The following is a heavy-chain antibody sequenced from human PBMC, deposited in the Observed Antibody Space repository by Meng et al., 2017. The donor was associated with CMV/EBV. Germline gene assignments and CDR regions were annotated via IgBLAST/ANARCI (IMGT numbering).Heavy chain of an antibody. CDR2: INPNSGGT. Sequence: ASVKVSCKASGYTFTGYYMHWVRQAPGQGLEWMGWINPNSGGTNYAQKFQGRVTMTRDTSISTAYMELSRLRSDDTAVYYCARTSVVGYCSSTSCFPPADYYYGMDVWGQGTTVTVSS. CDR3: ARTSVVGYCSSTSCFPPADYYYGMDV. D-gene: IGHD2-2*01. V-gene: IGHV1-2*02. J-gene: IGHJ6*02. CDR1: GYTFTGYY.